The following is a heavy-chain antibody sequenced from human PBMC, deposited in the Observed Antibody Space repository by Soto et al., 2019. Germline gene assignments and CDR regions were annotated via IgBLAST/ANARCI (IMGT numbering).Heavy chain of an antibody. CDR2: IYYRGST. V-gene: IGHV4-31*03. CDR1: GASISSGGYY. CDR3: ARDRGTGTTYYFDY. Sequence: TLXLTCTVSGASISSGGYYWSWARQHPGKGLEWIGYIYYRGSTYYNPSLKSRVTISADTSKNQFSLKLNSVTAADTAVYYCARDRGTGTTYYFDYWGQGALVTVSS. D-gene: IGHD1-7*01. J-gene: IGHJ4*02.